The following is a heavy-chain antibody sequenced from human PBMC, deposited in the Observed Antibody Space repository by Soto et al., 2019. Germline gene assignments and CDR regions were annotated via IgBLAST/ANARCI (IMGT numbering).Heavy chain of an antibody. CDR2: ISYDGSNK. J-gene: IGHJ2*01. CDR3: AKDSTVVVTAIGSWYFDL. CDR1: GFTFSSYG. Sequence: QVQLVESGGGVVQPGRSLRLSCAASGFTFSSYGMHWVRQAPGKGLEWVAVISYDGSNKYYADSVKGRFTISRDNSKNTLYLQMNSLRAEDTAVYYCAKDSTVVVTAIGSWYFDLWGSGTMVTVSS. V-gene: IGHV3-30*18. D-gene: IGHD2-21*02.